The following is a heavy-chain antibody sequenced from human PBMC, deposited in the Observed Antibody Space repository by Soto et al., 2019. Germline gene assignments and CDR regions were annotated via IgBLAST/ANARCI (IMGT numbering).Heavy chain of an antibody. CDR1: GFGFGNYD. CDR3: TRDSDYGDMKWFDP. D-gene: IGHD4-17*01. Sequence: PGGSVRLSCAASGFGFGNYDVHWVRQSPGKGLEWVAVIWFDGSNKNYADSVKGRFTISRDNSKSTLYLQMNSLRAEDTAVYYCTRDSDYGDMKWFDPWGQGTPVTVSS. J-gene: IGHJ5*01. CDR2: IWFDGSNK. V-gene: IGHV3-33*01.